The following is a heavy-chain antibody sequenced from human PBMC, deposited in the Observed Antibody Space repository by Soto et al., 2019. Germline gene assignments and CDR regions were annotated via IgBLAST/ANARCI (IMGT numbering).Heavy chain of an antibody. CDR1: GFTFSSYA. J-gene: IGHJ6*02. V-gene: IGHV3-23*01. CDR3: AQGRSYYYYYGVDV. Sequence: EVQLLESGGGLVQPGGSLRLSCAASGFTFSSYAMGWVRQAPGKGLEWVSDIIDSGGSTYYADSVKGRFTISRDNSKSTLDLQRNSLRAEDTALYYCAQGRSYYYYYGVDVGGQGTTVTVSS. CDR2: IIDSGGST.